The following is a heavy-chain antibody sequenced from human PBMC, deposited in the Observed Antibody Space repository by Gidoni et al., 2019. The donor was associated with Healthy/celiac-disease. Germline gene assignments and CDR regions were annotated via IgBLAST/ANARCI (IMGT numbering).Heavy chain of an antibody. Sequence: QLQLQESGPGLVKPSETLYLTCTVSGGSISSSSYDWGWIRQPPGKGLEWIGSIYYSGSTYYNPSLKSRVTISVDTSKNQFSLKLSSVTAADTAVYYCASGGSSSWDEYFQHWGQGTLVTVSS. CDR2: IYYSGST. CDR3: ASGGSSSWDEYFQH. CDR1: GGSISSSSYD. V-gene: IGHV4-39*01. D-gene: IGHD6-13*01. J-gene: IGHJ1*01.